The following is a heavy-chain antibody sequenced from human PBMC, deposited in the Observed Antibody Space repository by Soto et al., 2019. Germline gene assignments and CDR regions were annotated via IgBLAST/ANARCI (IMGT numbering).Heavy chain of an antibody. Sequence: QITLNESGPTVVRPTETLTLTCRFSGFSLTTSGVGVGWIRQSPGKAPEWLALIYWDDDKRYSASLKSRLTITKYTSKKQVVLTMSDLDPTDTATYYCAHRFRRTVFGLVTTTAIYFDFWGQGTPVAVSS. J-gene: IGHJ4*02. D-gene: IGHD3-3*01. CDR2: IYWDDDK. CDR3: AHRFRRTVFGLVTTTAIYFDF. CDR1: GFSLTTSGVG. V-gene: IGHV2-5*02.